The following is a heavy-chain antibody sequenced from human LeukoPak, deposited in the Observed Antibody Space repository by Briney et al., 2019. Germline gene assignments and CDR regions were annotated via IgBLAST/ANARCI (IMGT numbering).Heavy chain of an antibody. D-gene: IGHD3-10*01. CDR2: IKSKTDGGTT. V-gene: IGHV3-15*01. CDR1: GFTFSNAW. J-gene: IGHJ4*02. Sequence: GGSLRLSCAASGFTFSNAWMSWVRQAPGKGLEWVGRIKSKTDGGTTDYAAPVKGRFTISRDDSKNTLYLQMNSLKTEDTAVYYCTTTKGMVREALDYWGQGTLVTVSS. CDR3: TTTKGMVREALDY.